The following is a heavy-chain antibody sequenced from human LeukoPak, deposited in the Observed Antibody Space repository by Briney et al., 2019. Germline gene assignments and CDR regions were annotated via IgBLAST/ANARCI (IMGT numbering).Heavy chain of an antibody. CDR2: INPNSGGT. J-gene: IGHJ6*03. CDR3: ARDLIYSSGLGMDV. Sequence: ASVKVSCKASGYTFTGYYMHWVRQAPGQGLEWMGWINPNSGGTNYAQKFQGRVTMTRDTSISAAHMELSRLRSDDTAVYYCARDLIYSSGLGMDVWGKGTTVTISS. D-gene: IGHD6-19*01. V-gene: IGHV1-2*02. CDR1: GYTFTGYY.